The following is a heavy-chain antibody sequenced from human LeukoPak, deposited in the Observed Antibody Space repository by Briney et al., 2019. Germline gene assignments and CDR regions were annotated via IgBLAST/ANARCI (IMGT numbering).Heavy chain of an antibody. D-gene: IGHD1-26*01. CDR2: IYYSGNT. CDR3: ARDYLGAGTVAATSGY. Sequence: PSETLSLTCTVSGGSISSSSFYWGWIRQSPGKGLEWIGSIYYSGNTYYNPSLKSRVTISVDTSKNQFSLKLSSVTAADTAVYYCARDYLGAGTVAATSGYWGQGTLVTVSS. V-gene: IGHV4-39*02. J-gene: IGHJ4*02. CDR1: GGSISSSSFY.